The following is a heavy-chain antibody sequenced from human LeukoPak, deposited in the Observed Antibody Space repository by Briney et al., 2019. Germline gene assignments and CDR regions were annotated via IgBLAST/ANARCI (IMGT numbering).Heavy chain of an antibody. CDR2: ISAYNDNT. CDR3: AISFQHGAAYEILTGYHGPPSVSVDY. V-gene: IGHV1-18*01. Sequence: GASVKGSCKASGYTFTSYGISWVRQAPGQGLYWMGWISAYNDNTNYAQKLQGRVTMTTDTSTSTAYMELRSLRSDDTAVYYCAISFQHGAAYEILTGYHGPPSVSVDYWGQGTLVTVSS. J-gene: IGHJ4*02. CDR1: GYTFTSYG. D-gene: IGHD3-9*01.